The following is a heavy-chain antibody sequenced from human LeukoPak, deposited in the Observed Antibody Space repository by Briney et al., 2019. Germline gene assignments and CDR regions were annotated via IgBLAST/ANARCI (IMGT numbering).Heavy chain of an antibody. D-gene: IGHD3-10*01. Sequence: SGTVSLTCAVYGGSFGGYYWSWIRQPLGKGLEWIGEINHSGSTNYNPSLKSRVTISVDTSKNQFSLKLSSVTAADTAVYYCARPLPTDYYGSGSYPRPDAFDIWGQGTMVTVS. CDR3: ARPLPTDYYGSGSYPRPDAFDI. CDR1: GGSFGGYY. V-gene: IGHV4-34*01. J-gene: IGHJ3*02. CDR2: INHSGST.